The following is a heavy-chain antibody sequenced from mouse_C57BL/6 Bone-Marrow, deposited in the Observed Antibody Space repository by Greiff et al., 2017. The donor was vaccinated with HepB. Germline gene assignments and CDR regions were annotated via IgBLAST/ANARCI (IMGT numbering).Heavy chain of an antibody. V-gene: IGHV1-78*01. CDR3: ARYSVAYYVDY. D-gene: IGHD2-12*01. CDR2: IYPRDGST. J-gene: IGHJ2*01. Sequence: QVQLKQSDAELVKPGASVKISCKVSGYTFTDHTIHWMKQRPEQGLEWIGYIYPRDGSTKYNEKFKGKATLTAVKSSSTAYMQFSSLTSEDSAIYYCARYSVAYYVDYWGQGTTLSLL. CDR1: GYTFTDHT.